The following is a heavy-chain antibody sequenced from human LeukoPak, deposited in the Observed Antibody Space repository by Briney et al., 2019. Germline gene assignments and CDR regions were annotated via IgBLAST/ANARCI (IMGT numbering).Heavy chain of an antibody. CDR1: GGSISSGSYY. V-gene: IGHV4-61*02. CDR3: ARGLPRPLDYYMDV. Sequence: SETLSLTCTVSGGSISSGSYYWSWIRQPAGKGLGWIGRIYTSGSTNYNPSLKSRVTISVDTSKNQFSLKLSSVTAADTAVYYCARGLPRPLDYYMDVWGKGTTVTVSS. D-gene: IGHD6-6*01. J-gene: IGHJ6*03. CDR2: IYTSGST.